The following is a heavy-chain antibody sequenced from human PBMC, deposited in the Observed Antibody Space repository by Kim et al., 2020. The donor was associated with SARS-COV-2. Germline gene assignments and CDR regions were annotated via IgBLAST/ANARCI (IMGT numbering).Heavy chain of an antibody. CDR3: ARATTYYYDSSGYYYDATKEGYFDY. Sequence: GGSLRLSCAASGFTFSSYWMHWVRQAPGKGLVWVSRINSDGSSTSYADSVKGRFTISRDNAKNTLYLQMNSLRAEDTAVYYCARATTYYYDSSGYYYDATKEGYFDYWGQGTLVTVSS. D-gene: IGHD3-22*01. J-gene: IGHJ4*02. CDR2: INSDGSST. CDR1: GFTFSSYW. V-gene: IGHV3-74*01.